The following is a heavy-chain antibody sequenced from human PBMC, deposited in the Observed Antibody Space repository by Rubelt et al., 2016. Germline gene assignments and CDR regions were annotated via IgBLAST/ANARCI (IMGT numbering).Heavy chain of an antibody. CDR1: GYTFTRYG. V-gene: IGHV1-18*01. CDR2: ISAYNGNT. CDR3: AGGIAVAGTFDY. Sequence: VQLVQSGAEVKKPGASVKVSCKASGYTFTRYGISWVRQAPGQGLEWMGRISAYNGNTNYAHKLRGMVTLTTDTSTITVYMELRSLRSDDTAVYYCAGGIAVAGTFDYWGQGTLVTVSS. J-gene: IGHJ4*02. D-gene: IGHD6-19*01.